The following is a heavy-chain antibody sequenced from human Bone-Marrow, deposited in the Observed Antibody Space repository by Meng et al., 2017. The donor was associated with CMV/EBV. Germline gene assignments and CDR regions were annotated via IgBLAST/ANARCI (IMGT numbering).Heavy chain of an antibody. CDR1: GGSISSSSYN. J-gene: IGHJ6*02. CDR2: IYYSGST. CDR3: ARISSSDYDFWSGYYIGAYYYYGMDV. D-gene: IGHD3-3*01. V-gene: IGHV4-39*01. Sequence: SETLSLTCTVSGGSISSSSYNWGWIRQPPGKGLEWIGSIYYSGSTYYNPSLKSRVTISVDTSKNQFSLKLSSVTAADTAVYYCARISSSDYDFWSGYYIGAYYYYGMDVWGQGTTVTVSS.